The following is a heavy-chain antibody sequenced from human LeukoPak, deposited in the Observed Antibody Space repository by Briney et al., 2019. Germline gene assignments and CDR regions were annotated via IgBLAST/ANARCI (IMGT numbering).Heavy chain of an antibody. V-gene: IGHV3-21*01. CDR2: ITTSSTYI. J-gene: IGHJ4*02. CDR1: GFTLTTYS. CDR3: ARGKYSGGWFDY. D-gene: IGHD6-19*01. Sequence: PGGSLRLSCAASGFTLTTYSMSWVRQAPGKGLEWVSSITTSSTYISYADSVKGRFTISRDNAKNSLYLQMNSLRAEDTAVYYCARGKYSGGWFDYWGQGTLVTVSS.